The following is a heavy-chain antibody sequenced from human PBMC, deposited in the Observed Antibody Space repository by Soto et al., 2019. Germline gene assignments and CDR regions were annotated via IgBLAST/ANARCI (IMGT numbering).Heavy chain of an antibody. V-gene: IGHV3-9*01. J-gene: IGHJ5*02. CDR2: ISWNSGSI. Sequence: EVQLVESGGGLVQPGRSLRLSCAASGFTFDDYAMHWVRQAPGKGLEWVSGISWNSGSIGYADSVKGRFTISRDNAKNSLYLQMNSLRAEDTDLYDCAKDGDAYGDYGVVWFDPWGQGTLVTVSS. CDR1: GFTFDDYA. CDR3: AKDGDAYGDYGVVWFDP. D-gene: IGHD4-17*01.